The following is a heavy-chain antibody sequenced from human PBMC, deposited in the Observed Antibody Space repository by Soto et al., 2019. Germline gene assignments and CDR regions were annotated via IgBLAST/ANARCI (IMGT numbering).Heavy chain of an antibody. J-gene: IGHJ4*02. CDR1: GGSISSSTYY. V-gene: IGHV4-39*01. CDR2: IYFGGST. Sequence: QLQLQESGPGLVKPSETLSLTCTVSGGSISSSTYYWGWIRQPPGKGLEWIGSIYFGGSTYYNPSLKSRVTISGDTSKSQFSLKLSSVTAADTAVYYCARRGGPADFWGQGTLVTVSS. CDR3: ARRGGPADF. D-gene: IGHD2-15*01.